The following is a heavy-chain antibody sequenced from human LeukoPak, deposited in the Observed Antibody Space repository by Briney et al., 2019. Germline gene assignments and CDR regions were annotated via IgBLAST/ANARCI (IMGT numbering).Heavy chain of an antibody. CDR3: AGDEGIRFLEWLLVY. D-gene: IGHD3-3*01. Sequence: ASVKVSCKASGYTFTSYYMHWVRQAPGQGLEWMGIINPSGGSTSYAQKFQGRVTMTRDTSTSTVYMELSSLRSEDAAVYYCAGDEGIRFLEWLLVYWGQGTLVTVSS. CDR1: GYTFTSYY. J-gene: IGHJ4*02. CDR2: INPSGGST. V-gene: IGHV1-46*01.